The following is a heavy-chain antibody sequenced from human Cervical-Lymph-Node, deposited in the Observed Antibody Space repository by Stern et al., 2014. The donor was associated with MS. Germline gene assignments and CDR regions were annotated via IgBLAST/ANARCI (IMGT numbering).Heavy chain of an antibody. V-gene: IGHV1-46*01. CDR3: ARDPSTTTPLYNFDY. D-gene: IGHD5/OR15-5a*01. CDR2: INPDAGGT. CDR1: GYTFTSYY. J-gene: IGHJ4*02. Sequence: VQLVESGAEVRKPGASVKVSCKASGYTFTSYYLHWVRQAPGQGPEWMGRINPDAGGTDYGEKFQGRVTMSRDTSTNTVYMELSSLRSDDTAIYYCARDPSTTTPLYNFDYWGQGTLITVSS.